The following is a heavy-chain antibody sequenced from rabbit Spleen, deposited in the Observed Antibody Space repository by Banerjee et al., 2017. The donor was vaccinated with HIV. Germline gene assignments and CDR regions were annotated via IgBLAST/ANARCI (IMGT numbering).Heavy chain of an antibody. Sequence: QEQLEESGGDLVKPGASLTLTCTASGVSFSISSYMCWVRQAPGKGLEWIACIDAGSSGSTHYATWAIGRFTISRTSSTTVTLQMTSLTAADTATYFCARDTSSSFSSYGMDLWGPGTLVTIS. D-gene: IGHD1-1*01. V-gene: IGHV1S45*01. CDR1: GVSFSISSY. CDR3: ARDTSSSFSSYGMDL. CDR2: IDAGSSGST. J-gene: IGHJ6*01.